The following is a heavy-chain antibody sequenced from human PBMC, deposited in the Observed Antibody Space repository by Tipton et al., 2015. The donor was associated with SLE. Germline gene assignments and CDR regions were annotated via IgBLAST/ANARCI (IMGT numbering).Heavy chain of an antibody. CDR3: VSSALHSGWSY. CDR1: GYTFTTYG. D-gene: IGHD6-19*01. V-gene: IGHV1-18*01. Sequence: QVQLVQSGPEVKKPGASVRVSCKASGYTFTTYGISWVRQAPGQGLDWMGWISTYNGNTNYAQKLQGRVTMTSDTSTSTAYMELRSLRSDDTAMYFCVSSALHSGWSYWGHGTLVTVSS. J-gene: IGHJ4*01. CDR2: ISTYNGNT.